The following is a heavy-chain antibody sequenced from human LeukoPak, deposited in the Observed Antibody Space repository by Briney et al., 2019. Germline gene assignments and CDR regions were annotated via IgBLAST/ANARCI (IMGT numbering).Heavy chain of an antibody. Sequence: SETLSLTCAVYGGSFSGYYWSWIRQPPGKGLEWIGEINHSESTNYNPSLKSRVTISVDTSKNQFSLKLSSVTAADTAVYYCARGERKITLRFIYYFDYWGQGTLVTVSS. CDR1: GGSFSGYY. V-gene: IGHV4-34*01. J-gene: IGHJ4*02. CDR3: ARGERKITLRFIYYFDY. CDR2: INHSEST. D-gene: IGHD3-3*01.